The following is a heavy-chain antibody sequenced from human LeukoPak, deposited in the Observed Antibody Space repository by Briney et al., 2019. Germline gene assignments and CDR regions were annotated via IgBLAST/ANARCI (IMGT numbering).Heavy chain of an antibody. D-gene: IGHD3-3*01. CDR3: ATSSFGVVAPDY. Sequence: GGSLRLSCAASGFTVSSNYMSWVRQAPGKGLEWVSVIYSGGSTYYADSVKGRFTISRDNSKNTLYLQMNSLRPEDTAVYYCATSSFGVVAPDYWGQGTLVTVSS. CDR2: IYSGGST. V-gene: IGHV3-53*05. CDR1: GFTVSSNY. J-gene: IGHJ4*02.